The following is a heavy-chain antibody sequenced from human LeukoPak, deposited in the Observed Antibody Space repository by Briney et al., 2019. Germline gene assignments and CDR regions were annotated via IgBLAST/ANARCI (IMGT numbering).Heavy chain of an antibody. CDR2: ISGSGGST. D-gene: IGHD3-22*01. J-gene: IGHJ4*02. V-gene: IGHV3-23*01. CDR1: GLTFGSYA. Sequence: GGSLSFSCEASGLTFGSYAMSWVGKAPGKGLDWVSAISGSGGSTYYADSVKGRFTISRDNSKNTLYLQMNSLRAEDTAVYYCAKDSVGDSSAMGFDYWGQGTLVTVSS. CDR3: AKDSVGDSSAMGFDY.